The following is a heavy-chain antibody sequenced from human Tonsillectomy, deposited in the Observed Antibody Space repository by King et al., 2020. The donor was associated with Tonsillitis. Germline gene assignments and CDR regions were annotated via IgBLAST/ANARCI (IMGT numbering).Heavy chain of an antibody. V-gene: IGHV3-15*07. D-gene: IGHD5-24*01. CDR1: GFIFNNAW. Sequence: VQLVESGGGLVKPGGSLRLSCAASGFIFNNAWMNWVRQAPGKGLEWVGRIKSKTDGGTIDYAAPVKGKFTISRDDSKNTLYLQINSLKSEDTAVYYCTTEGDERWLQLYYFDYWGQGTLVTVSS. CDR2: IKSKTDGGTI. CDR3: TTEGDERWLQLYYFDY. J-gene: IGHJ4*02.